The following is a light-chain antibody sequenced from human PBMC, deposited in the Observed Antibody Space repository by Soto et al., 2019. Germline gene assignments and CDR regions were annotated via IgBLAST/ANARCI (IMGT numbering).Light chain of an antibody. CDR1: QSVSPW. CDR3: QQYINYPYT. J-gene: IGKJ2*01. Sequence: DIQMTQSPSTLSASVGDSVTITCRASQSVSPWLAWYQQKPGKAPKLLIYKASSLQSGVSVRFSGSGSGTQLTLTINSLQPDDFATYYCQQYINYPYTFGQGTKLEIK. V-gene: IGKV1-5*03. CDR2: KAS.